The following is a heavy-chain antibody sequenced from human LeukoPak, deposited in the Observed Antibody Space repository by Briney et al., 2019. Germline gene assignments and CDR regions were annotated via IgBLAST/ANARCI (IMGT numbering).Heavy chain of an antibody. CDR2: IGADNDST. V-gene: IGHV1-18*01. CDR3: ARVKRHFDWLPNEYYFDY. J-gene: IGHJ4*02. CDR1: GYIFTTHG. Sequence: AASVKVSCKASGYIFTTHGITWVRQAPGQGLEWMGWIGADNDSTKFAPKFQGRVTITTDTSTSTASMELRSLRSDDTAVYYCARVKRHFDWLPNEYYFDYWGQGTLVTVSS. D-gene: IGHD3-9*01.